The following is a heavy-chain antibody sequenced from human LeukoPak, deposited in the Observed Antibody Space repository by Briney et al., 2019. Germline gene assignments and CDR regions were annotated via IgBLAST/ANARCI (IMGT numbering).Heavy chain of an antibody. Sequence: ASVKVSCKASGYTFTSYGISWVRQAPGQGLEWMGWISAYNGNTNYAQKLQGRVTMTTDTSTSTAYMELRSLRSDDTAVYYCAGDTYYYDSSGYASEYGMDVWGQGTTVTVSS. CDR3: AGDTYYYDSSGYASEYGMDV. D-gene: IGHD3-22*01. CDR2: ISAYNGNT. J-gene: IGHJ6*02. V-gene: IGHV1-18*01. CDR1: GYTFTSYG.